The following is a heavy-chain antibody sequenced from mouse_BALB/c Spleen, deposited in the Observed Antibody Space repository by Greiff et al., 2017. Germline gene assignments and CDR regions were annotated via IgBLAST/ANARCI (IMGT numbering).Heavy chain of an antibody. V-gene: IGHV1-80*01. CDR3: ARSGYGGFAY. CDR2: IYPGDGDT. CDR1: GYAFSSYW. J-gene: IGHJ3*01. Sequence: VQLQESGAELVRPGSSVKISCKASGYAFSSYWMNWVKQRPGQGLEWIGQIYPGDGDTNYNGKFKGKATLTADKSSSTAYMQLSSLTSEDSAVYFCARSGYGGFAYWGQGTLVTVSA. D-gene: IGHD1-1*02.